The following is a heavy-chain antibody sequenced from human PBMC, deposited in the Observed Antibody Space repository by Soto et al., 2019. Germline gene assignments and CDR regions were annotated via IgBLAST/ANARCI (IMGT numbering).Heavy chain of an antibody. CDR3: ARGRGAAGPVYYYYYGMDV. J-gene: IGHJ6*02. V-gene: IGHV3-33*01. D-gene: IGHD6-13*01. Sequence: VQLVESGGGVVQPGRSLRLSCAASGFTFSSYGMHWVRQAPGKGLEWVAVIWYDGSNKYYADSVKGRFTISRDNSKNTLYLQMNSLRAEDTAVYYCARGRGAAGPVYYYYYGMDVWGQGTTVTVSS. CDR2: IWYDGSNK. CDR1: GFTFSSYG.